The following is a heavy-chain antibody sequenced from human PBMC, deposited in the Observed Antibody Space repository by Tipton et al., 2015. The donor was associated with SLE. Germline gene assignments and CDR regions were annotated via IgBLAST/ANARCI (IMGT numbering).Heavy chain of an antibody. J-gene: IGHJ4*02. Sequence: QLVQSGAEVKKPGASVKVSCKASGYTFTSYGISWVRQAPGQGLEWMGWISAYNGNTNYAQKLQGRVTMTTDTSTSTAYMELRSLRAEDTAVYYCAKDRGYYYDSSGYSLAYWGQGTLVTVSS. D-gene: IGHD3-22*01. CDR1: GYTFTSYG. V-gene: IGHV1-18*01. CDR2: ISAYNGNT. CDR3: AKDRGYYYDSSGYSLAY.